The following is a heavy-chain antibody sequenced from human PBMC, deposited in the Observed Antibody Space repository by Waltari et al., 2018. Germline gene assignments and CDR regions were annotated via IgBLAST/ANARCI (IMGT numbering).Heavy chain of an antibody. V-gene: IGHV3-21*01. Sequence: EVQLVESGGGLVKPGRSLRLSCAASGFTFRSHTMNWVRQSPGKGLEWVSSISSSSTYISYADSVKGRFTISRDDAENSLYLQMDSLRAEDTAVYYCTRDLYGSGGDWFDPWGQGTLVTVSS. CDR1: GFTFRSHT. CDR3: TRDLYGSGGDWFDP. CDR2: ISSSSTYI. J-gene: IGHJ5*02. D-gene: IGHD3-10*01.